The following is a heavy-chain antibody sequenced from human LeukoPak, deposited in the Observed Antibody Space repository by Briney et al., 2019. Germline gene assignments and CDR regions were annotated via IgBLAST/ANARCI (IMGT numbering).Heavy chain of an antibody. CDR1: GFNFSNYW. V-gene: IGHV3-7*01. CDR3: ARAPEPYYYDSSGYYDY. Sequence: GGSLRLSCVVSGFNFSNYWMNWVRQAPGKGLEWVANIKHDGSEKYYVDSVKGRFTISRDNAKNSLYLQMNSLRAEDTAVYYCARAPEPYYYDSSGYYDYWGQGTLVTVSS. J-gene: IGHJ4*02. D-gene: IGHD3-22*01. CDR2: IKHDGSEK.